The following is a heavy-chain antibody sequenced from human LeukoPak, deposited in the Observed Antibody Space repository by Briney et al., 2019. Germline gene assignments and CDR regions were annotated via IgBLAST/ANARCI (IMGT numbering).Heavy chain of an antibody. J-gene: IGHJ4*02. Sequence: ASVKVSCKASGGTFSSYAISWVRQAPGQGLEWMGGIIPIFGTANYAQEFQGRVTITTDESTSTAYMELSSLRSEDTAVYYCARGGYSGSYHIDYWGQGTLVTVSS. CDR1: GGTFSSYA. CDR2: IIPIFGTA. D-gene: IGHD1-26*01. V-gene: IGHV1-69*05. CDR3: ARGGYSGSYHIDY.